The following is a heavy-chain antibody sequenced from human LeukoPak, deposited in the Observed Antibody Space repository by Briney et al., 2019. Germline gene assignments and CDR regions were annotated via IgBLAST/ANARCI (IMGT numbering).Heavy chain of an antibody. CDR3: ARGTDTKPFWSGYWVDV. CDR1: GFTFSSSA. D-gene: IGHD3-3*01. Sequence: GRSLRLSCAASGFTFSSSAMHWVRQAPGKGLEWVAVISYDESNKYYADSVKGRFTISRDNSKTTLYLQMNSLRAEDTAVYYCARGTDTKPFWSGYWVDVWGQGTTVTVSS. J-gene: IGHJ6*02. CDR2: ISYDESNK. V-gene: IGHV3-30*03.